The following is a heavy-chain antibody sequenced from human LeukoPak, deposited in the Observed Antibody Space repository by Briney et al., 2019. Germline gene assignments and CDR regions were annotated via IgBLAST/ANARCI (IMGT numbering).Heavy chain of an antibody. D-gene: IGHD3-16*01. V-gene: IGHV3-48*04. CDR1: GFALSSYN. CDR3: ARIRGDYYLDY. CDR2: ISTSSSVI. Sequence: PGGSLRLSCTASGFALSSYNMNWVRQAPGKGLEWLSYISTSSSVIYQADSVKGRFSISRDNAKNSLYLQINSLRAEDTAVYYCARIRGDYYLDYWGQGTLVTVSS. J-gene: IGHJ4*02.